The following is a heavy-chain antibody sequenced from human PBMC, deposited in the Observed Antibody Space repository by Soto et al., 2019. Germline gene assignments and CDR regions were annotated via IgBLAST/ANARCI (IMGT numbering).Heavy chain of an antibody. V-gene: IGHV3-74*01. CDR1: GYTFGNHW. CDR2: MNSDGSLI. Sequence: GGSLRLSCAVAGYTFGNHWMHWVRQAPGKGLEWVSRMNSDGSLINYADSVKGRFTVSRDNAKNTLYLQMSSLRVEDTAVYYCATAEVDYWGPGTLVTVSS. CDR3: ATAEVDY. J-gene: IGHJ4*02.